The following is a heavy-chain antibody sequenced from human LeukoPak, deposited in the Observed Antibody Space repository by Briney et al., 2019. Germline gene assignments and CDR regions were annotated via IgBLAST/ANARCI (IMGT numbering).Heavy chain of an antibody. Sequence: PGRSLRLSCAASGFTFSSYGMHWVRQAPGKGLEWVAVIWYDGSNKYYADYVKGRFTISRDNSKNTLYLQMNSLRAEDTAVYYCAKGLGVAVAGTHYFDYWGQGTLVTVSS. CDR3: AKGLGVAVAGTHYFDY. CDR1: GFTFSSYG. D-gene: IGHD6-19*01. J-gene: IGHJ4*02. CDR2: IWYDGSNK. V-gene: IGHV3-33*06.